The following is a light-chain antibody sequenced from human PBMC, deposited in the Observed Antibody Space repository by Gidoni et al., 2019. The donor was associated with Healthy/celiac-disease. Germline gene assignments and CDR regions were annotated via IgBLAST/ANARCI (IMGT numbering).Light chain of an antibody. CDR1: QSVSSY. Sequence: ELVLTQSPATLSLSPGERATISCRASQSVSSYLAWYQQKPGQAPKLLIYEGSNRATGIPARFSGSGSGTDFTLTISSLEPEDFAVYYCQQRSNWPRTFGQGTKVEIK. CDR2: EGS. CDR3: QQRSNWPRT. V-gene: IGKV3-11*01. J-gene: IGKJ1*01.